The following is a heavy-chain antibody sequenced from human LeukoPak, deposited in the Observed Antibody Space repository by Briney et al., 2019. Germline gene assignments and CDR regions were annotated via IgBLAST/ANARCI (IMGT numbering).Heavy chain of an antibody. V-gene: IGHV3-74*01. CDR3: ASCRGDYGVYFDY. J-gene: IGHJ4*02. CDR2: INSDGSST. Sequence: HPGGSLRLSCAASGFTFSSYWMHWVRQAPGKGLVWVSRINSDGSSTSYVDSVKGRFTISRDNAKNTLYLQMNSLRAEDTAVYYCASCRGDYGVYFDYWGQGTLVTVSS. D-gene: IGHD4-17*01. CDR1: GFTFSSYW.